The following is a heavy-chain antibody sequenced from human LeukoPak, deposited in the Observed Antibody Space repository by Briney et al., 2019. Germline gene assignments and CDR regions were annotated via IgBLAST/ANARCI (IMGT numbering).Heavy chain of an antibody. CDR2: INHSGST. Sequence: SETLSLTCAVYGGSFSGYYWSWIRQPPGKGLEWIGEINHSGSTNYNPSLKSRVTISVDTSKNQFSLNLTSVTAADTAVYYCARGYSSGYWGAFDIWGQGTMVTVSS. V-gene: IGHV4-34*01. D-gene: IGHD3-22*01. CDR1: GGSFSGYY. CDR3: ARGYSSGYWGAFDI. J-gene: IGHJ3*02.